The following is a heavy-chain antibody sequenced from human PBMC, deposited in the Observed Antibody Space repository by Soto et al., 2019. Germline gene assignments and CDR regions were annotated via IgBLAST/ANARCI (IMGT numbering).Heavy chain of an antibody. J-gene: IGHJ4*02. CDR3: TRLTMLLAQLDY. CDR2: IKSKTDGGTT. D-gene: IGHD3-22*01. Sequence: GGSLRLSCAAPGFRFSNAWMNWVRQAPGKGLEWVARIKSKTDGGTTDYAAPVKGRFTISRDDSKNTLYLQMNSLKTEDTAVYYCTRLTMLLAQLDYWGRGTLVTVSS. CDR1: GFRFSNAW. V-gene: IGHV3-15*07.